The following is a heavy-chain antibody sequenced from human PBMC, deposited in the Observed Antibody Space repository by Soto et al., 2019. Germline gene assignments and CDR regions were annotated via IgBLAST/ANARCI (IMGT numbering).Heavy chain of an antibody. CDR2: IYYSGST. V-gene: IGHV4-59*08. CDR1: GGSISSYY. CDR3: ARRYGSGLDY. J-gene: IGHJ4*02. D-gene: IGHD3-10*01. Sequence: QVQLQESGPGLVKPSETLSLTCTVSGGSISSYYWSWIRQPPGKGLEWIGYIYYSGSTNYNPSLKSRLTISGDTSKNPFSLKLSSVPASATAVYYCARRYGSGLDYWGQGTLVTVSS.